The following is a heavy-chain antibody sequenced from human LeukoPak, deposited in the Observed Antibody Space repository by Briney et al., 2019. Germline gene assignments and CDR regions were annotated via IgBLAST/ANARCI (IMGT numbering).Heavy chain of an antibody. J-gene: IGHJ4*02. D-gene: IGHD5-18*01. CDR1: GGSISSYY. CDR2: IYYSGST. Sequence: SETLSLTCTVSGGSISSYYWKWIRQPPGKGVEWIGYIYYSGSTHFNPSLKSRVTMSLDTSKNQFSLKLSSVTAADTAVYSCARTPSGYSYGYYPPFDYWGQGTLVTVS. CDR3: ARTPSGYSYGYYPPFDY. V-gene: IGHV4-59*01.